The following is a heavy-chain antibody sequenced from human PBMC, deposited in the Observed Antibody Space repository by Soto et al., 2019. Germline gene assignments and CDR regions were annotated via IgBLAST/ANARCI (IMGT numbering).Heavy chain of an antibody. CDR2: ISAYDGSI. Sequence: QIQLVQSGPEVKKPGASVRVSCKASGYTFTTYGITWVRQAPGQGLEWVGWISAYDGSINYAQRLHGRVSMTTDSSTSTAYMDLRSLRSDETAVYYCARDPASTYSTSSSDFWGQGTLGTVSS. V-gene: IGHV1-18*04. CDR3: ARDPASTYSTSSSDF. J-gene: IGHJ4*02. D-gene: IGHD6-6*01. CDR1: GYTFTTYG.